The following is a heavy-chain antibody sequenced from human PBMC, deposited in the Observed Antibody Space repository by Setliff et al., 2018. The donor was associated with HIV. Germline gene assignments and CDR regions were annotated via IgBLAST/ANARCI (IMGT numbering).Heavy chain of an antibody. J-gene: IGHJ6*03. CDR1: GVSISSGSYY. CDR3: ARDKGYYYMDV. V-gene: IGHV4-61*02. CDR2: IYTSGST. Sequence: PSETLSLTCTVSGVSISSGSYYWSWIRQSAGKGLEWIGRIYTSGSTNDNPSLKSRITISVATSNNQFSLRLSSVTAADTAVYYCARDKGYYYMDVWGKGITVTVSS.